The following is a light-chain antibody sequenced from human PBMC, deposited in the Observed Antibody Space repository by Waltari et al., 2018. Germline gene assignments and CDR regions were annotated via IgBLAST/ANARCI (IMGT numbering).Light chain of an antibody. CDR3: QQRSVWPLT. CDR1: ESIYRY. CDR2: YAS. Sequence: EIVLTQSPATLSLSPGERATLSCRASESIYRYLGWYQQKPGQAPRLLIYYASNRATGIPARFSGSGSGTDFTLTISSLEPEDYALYYCQQRSVWPLTFGGGTKVEI. V-gene: IGKV3-11*01. J-gene: IGKJ4*01.